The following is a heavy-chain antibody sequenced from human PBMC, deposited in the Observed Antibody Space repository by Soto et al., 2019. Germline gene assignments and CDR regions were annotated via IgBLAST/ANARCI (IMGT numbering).Heavy chain of an antibody. Sequence: WGSLRLSCAASGFTFSDHNMNWVRQAPGKGLEWVSYVSSGSNTSYYADSVKGRFTISRDNAKNSLYLQMNSLRDGDTAVYYCASLEWYVPGGVWGQGTTVTVSS. V-gene: IGHV3-48*02. CDR3: ASLEWYVPGGV. D-gene: IGHD3-3*01. CDR1: GFTFSDHN. J-gene: IGHJ6*02. CDR2: VSSGSNTS.